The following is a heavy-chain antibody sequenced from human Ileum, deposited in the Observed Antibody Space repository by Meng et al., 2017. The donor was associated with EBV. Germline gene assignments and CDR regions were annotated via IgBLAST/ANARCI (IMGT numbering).Heavy chain of an antibody. CDR2: IHSSGST. V-gene: IGHV4-31*03. J-gene: IGHJ5*02. CDR3: ARASYGSGSPLGESWFDP. D-gene: IGHD3-10*01. CDR1: GGSISSGGYY. Sequence: QVHLPQSGPGLVKPSQSLSLPCTVSGGSISSGGYYWSWIRQHPGKGLEWIGYIHSSGSTYYNPSLRSRLTISVDTSKNQFSLKLSSVTVADTAVYYCARASYGSGSPLGESWFDPWGQGTLVTVSS.